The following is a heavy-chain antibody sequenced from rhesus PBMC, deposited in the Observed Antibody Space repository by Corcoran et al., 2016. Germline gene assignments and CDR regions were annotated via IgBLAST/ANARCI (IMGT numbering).Heavy chain of an antibody. CDR1: GGSISSGSYS. D-gene: IGHD6-25*01. J-gene: IGHJ4*01. Sequence: QVQLQESGPGLVKPSDTLSRTCAVSGGSISSGSYSWSWIRQPPGKGLEWIGYITYSGRTSYNPSLKSRVTISRDTSKNQFSLRLTSVTAADTAVYYCARVDIAAAKYCFDYWGQGVLVTVSS. CDR3: ARVDIAAAKYCFDY. CDR2: ITYSGRT. V-gene: IGHV4-122*02.